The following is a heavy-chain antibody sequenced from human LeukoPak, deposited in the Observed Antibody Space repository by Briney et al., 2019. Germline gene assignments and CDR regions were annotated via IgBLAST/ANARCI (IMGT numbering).Heavy chain of an antibody. J-gene: IGHJ4*02. D-gene: IGHD5-12*01. CDR2: ISSNGGST. V-gene: IGHV3-64D*06. CDR3: ASPCSGYDYNFDH. Sequence: GGSLRLSCSASGFTSSSYAMHWVRQAPGKGLEYVSSISSNGGSTYYADSVKGRFTISRDNSKNTLFLQMSSLRTEDTAVYYCASPCSGYDYNFDHWGQGTLVTVSS. CDR1: GFTSSSYA.